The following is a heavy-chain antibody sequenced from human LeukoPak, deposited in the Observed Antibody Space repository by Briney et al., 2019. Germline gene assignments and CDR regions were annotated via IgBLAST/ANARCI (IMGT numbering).Heavy chain of an antibody. D-gene: IGHD1-7*01. CDR3: ARRTIFSALIGNYFDY. J-gene: IGHJ4*02. CDR1: GYTFTSYA. Sequence: ASVKVSCKASGYTFTSYAMNWVRQAPGQGLEWMGIINPSGGSTSYAQKFQGRVTMTRDMSTSTVYMELSSLRSEDTAVYYCARRTIFSALIGNYFDYWGQGTLVTVSS. V-gene: IGHV1-46*01. CDR2: INPSGGST.